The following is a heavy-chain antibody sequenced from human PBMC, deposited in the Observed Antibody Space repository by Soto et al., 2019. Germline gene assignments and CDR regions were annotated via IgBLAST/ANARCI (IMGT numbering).Heavy chain of an antibody. V-gene: IGHV5-51*01. J-gene: IGHJ4*02. CDR2: IYPGDSDT. CDR1: GYSFSTHW. D-gene: IGHD6-19*01. Sequence: AESLNISCKAFGYSFSTHWIVWVLQMPGKGLEWMGIIYPGDSDTRYGPSFQGQVTISVDKSISIAYLQWNSLKASDTAMYYCARHYPEVAVTVDYWGQGTMVTVSS. CDR3: ARHYPEVAVTVDY.